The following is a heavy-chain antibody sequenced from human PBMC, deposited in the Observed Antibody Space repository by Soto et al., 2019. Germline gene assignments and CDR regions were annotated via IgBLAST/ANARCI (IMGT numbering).Heavy chain of an antibody. J-gene: IGHJ4*02. CDR1: GFTFNNYA. CDR3: AKGRGGSGSLTPIVAF. Sequence: EVQLLESGGGLVQPGGSLRLSCAASGFTFNNYAMTWVRQAPGKGLEWVSAISGGCDTTSYADSVKGRCTVSRDGSKNTLYLQMCRLRAEATALYYCAKGRGGSGSLTPIVAFWDPGTLVTVSS. D-gene: IGHD3-10*01. V-gene: IGHV3-23*01. CDR2: ISGGCDTT.